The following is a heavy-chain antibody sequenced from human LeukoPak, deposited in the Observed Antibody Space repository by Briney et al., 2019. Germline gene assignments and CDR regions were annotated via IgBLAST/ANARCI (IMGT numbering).Heavy chain of an antibody. CDR1: GYTFTSFG. J-gene: IGHJ6*03. V-gene: IGHV1-18*01. CDR3: ARDAGYCSGGSCYSYYYYMDV. Sequence: GASVKVSCKASGYTFTSFGISWVRQAPGQGLEWMGCISAYNGNTNYAQKLQGRVTMTTDTSTSTAYMELRSLRSDDTAVYYCARDAGYCSGGSCYSYYYYMDVWGKGTTVTVSS. D-gene: IGHD2-15*01. CDR2: ISAYNGNT.